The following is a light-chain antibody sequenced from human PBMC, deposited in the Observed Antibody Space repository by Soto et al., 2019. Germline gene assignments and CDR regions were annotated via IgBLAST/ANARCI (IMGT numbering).Light chain of an antibody. CDR2: DVS. CDR1: SSDVGGYNY. V-gene: IGLV2-11*01. Sequence: QSALTQPRSVSGSPGQSVTISCTGTSSDVGGYNYVSWYQQHPGKAPKLMIYDVSKRPSRVPDHFSGSKSGNTASLTISGLQAEDEADYYCCSYAGTYTPWVFGGGTKLTVL. CDR3: CSYAGTYTPWV. J-gene: IGLJ3*02.